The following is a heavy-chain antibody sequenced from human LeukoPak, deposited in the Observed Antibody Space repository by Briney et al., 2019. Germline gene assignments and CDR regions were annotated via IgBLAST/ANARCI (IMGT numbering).Heavy chain of an antibody. CDR3: ARDQDYYDNNGLHYFDY. CDR1: GASISTTAYY. CDR2: IYYSRRST. V-gene: IGHV4-39*07. Sequence: PSETLSLTCTVSGASISTTAYYWGWIRQPPGKGLEWIGSIYYSRRSTYYNPSLKSRVTISVDTSKNQFSLRLSSVTAADTAVYYCARDQDYYDNNGLHYFDYWGQGALVTVSS. D-gene: IGHD3-22*01. J-gene: IGHJ4*02.